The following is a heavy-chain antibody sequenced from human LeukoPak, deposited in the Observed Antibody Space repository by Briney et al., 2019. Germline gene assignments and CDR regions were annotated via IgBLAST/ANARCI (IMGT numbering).Heavy chain of an antibody. CDR2: IKQDGSEK. CDR1: GFTFSSYW. J-gene: IGHJ4*02. D-gene: IGHD2-15*01. V-gene: IGHV3-7*01. Sequence: GGSLRLSCAASGFTFSSYWMSWVRQAPGKGLEWVANIKQDGSEKYYVDSVKGRFTISRDNAKNSLYLQMNSLRAEDTAVYYCARNSYCRGGSCYPDYWGQGTLVTVSS. CDR3: ARNSYCRGGSCYPDY.